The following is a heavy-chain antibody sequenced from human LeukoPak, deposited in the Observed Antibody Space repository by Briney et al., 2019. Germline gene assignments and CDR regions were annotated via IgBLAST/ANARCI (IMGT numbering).Heavy chain of an antibody. D-gene: IGHD2-2*01. CDR1: GGTFSSYA. Sequence: GASVKVSCKASGGTFSSYAISWVRQAPGQGLEWMGGIIPIFGTANYAQKFQGRVTITADESTSTAYMELSSLRSEDTAVYYCARGGEPDCSSTSCYLTRGYYYMDVWGKGTTVTVSS. CDR3: ARGGEPDCSSTSCYLTRGYYYMDV. V-gene: IGHV1-69*13. J-gene: IGHJ6*03. CDR2: IIPIFGTA.